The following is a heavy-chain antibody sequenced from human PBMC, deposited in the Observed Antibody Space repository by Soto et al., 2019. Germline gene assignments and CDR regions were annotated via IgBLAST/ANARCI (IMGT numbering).Heavy chain of an antibody. J-gene: IGHJ4*02. Sequence: KTSETLSLTCTVSGGSISSGGYYWSWIRQHPGKGLEWIGYIYYSGSTYYNPSLKSRVTISVDTSKNQFSLKLSSVTAADTAVYYCARGRLLRFLEWLLPPDYWGQGTLVTVSS. CDR1: GGSISSGGYY. D-gene: IGHD3-3*01. V-gene: IGHV4-31*03. CDR2: IYYSGST. CDR3: ARGRLLRFLEWLLPPDY.